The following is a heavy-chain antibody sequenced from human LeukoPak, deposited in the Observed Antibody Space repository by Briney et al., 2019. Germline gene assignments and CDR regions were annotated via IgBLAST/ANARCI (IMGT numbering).Heavy chain of an antibody. V-gene: IGHV3-7*01. CDR1: GFIFTNYF. J-gene: IGHJ4*02. CDR3: ATDRGWRTSGYYLYYFEY. CDR2: IKHDGSEK. Sequence: GGSLRLSCAASGFIFTNYFMSWVRQAPGKALEWVASIKHDGSEKYYVDSVRGRFTISRDNTMNSLYLQMSSQRAEDTAVYYCATDRGWRTSGYYLYYFEYWGQGTLVTYSS. D-gene: IGHD3-3*01.